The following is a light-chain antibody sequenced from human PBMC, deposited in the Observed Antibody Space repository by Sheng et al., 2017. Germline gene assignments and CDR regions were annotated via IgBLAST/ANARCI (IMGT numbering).Light chain of an antibody. Sequence: EFVLTQSPATLSLSPGERATLSCRASQSVGTHLAWYQQIHGQAPRLLIYGASNRATGIPARFSGSVSGSDFTLTISSLQSEDFAVYYCHQYNNWRPLTFGGGTKVEIK. CDR2: GAS. CDR1: QSVGTH. V-gene: IGKV3D-15*01. CDR3: HQYNNWRPLT. J-gene: IGKJ4*01.